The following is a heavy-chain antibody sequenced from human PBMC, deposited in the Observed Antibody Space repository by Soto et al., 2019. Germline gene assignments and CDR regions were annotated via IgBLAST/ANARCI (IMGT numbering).Heavy chain of an antibody. Sequence: GGSLRLSGVASGFTFSNYGMHWVRQAPGKGLEWVAFVSYRGTNKYHADSVKGRFTISRDDSKNTVYLQMNSLRAEDTAVYFCAKDGWMSTIRGDAFNIWGQGTGVTVSS. J-gene: IGHJ3*02. D-gene: IGHD1-1*01. CDR3: AKDGWMSTIRGDAFNI. V-gene: IGHV3-30*18. CDR1: GFTFSNYG. CDR2: VSYRGTNK.